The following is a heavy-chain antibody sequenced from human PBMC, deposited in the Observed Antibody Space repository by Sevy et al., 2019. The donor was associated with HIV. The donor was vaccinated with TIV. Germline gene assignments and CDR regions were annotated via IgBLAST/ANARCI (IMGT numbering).Heavy chain of an antibody. V-gene: IGHV4-31*03. D-gene: IGHD5-18*01. J-gene: IGHJ4*02. Sequence: SETLSLTCTVSGGSISSGGYYWSWIRQHPGKGLEWIGYIYYSGSTYYNPSLKSRVTISVETSKNQFSLKLSSVTAADTAVYYCARAGGTQLWFRPYSSSEGFGLDYWGQGTLVTVSS. CDR1: GGSISSGGYY. CDR3: ARAGGTQLWFRPYSSSEGFGLDY. CDR2: IYYSGST.